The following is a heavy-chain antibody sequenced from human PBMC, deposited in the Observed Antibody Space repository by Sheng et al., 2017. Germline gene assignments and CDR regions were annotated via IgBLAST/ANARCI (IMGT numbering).Heavy chain of an antibody. CDR1: GFTFDDYA. Sequence: VQLMQSGGGVKQSGGSLRLSCSVSGFTFDDYAMTWVRQAPGKGLEWVSTISGGGGVTYYAVSVKGRFTISRDNSQNTLFXQMNSLTAEDTAVYYCARGYWWGXQLLSPPVDYWGQGT. J-gene: IGHJ4*03. V-gene: IGHV3-23*01. D-gene: IGHD2-2*01. CDR2: ISGGGGVT. CDR3: ARGYWWGXQLLSPPVDY.